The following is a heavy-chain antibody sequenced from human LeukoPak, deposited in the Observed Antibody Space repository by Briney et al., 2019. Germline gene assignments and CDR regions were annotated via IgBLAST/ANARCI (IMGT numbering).Heavy chain of an antibody. Sequence: GGSLRLSCAASGFTFSSYAMHWVRQAPGKGLEWVANIKQDGSEKYYVDSVKGRFTISRDNAKNSLYLQMHSLRAEDTGVYYCARAFYDSSGYYYPIGYWGQGTLVSVSS. CDR2: IKQDGSEK. V-gene: IGHV3-7*04. J-gene: IGHJ4*02. CDR3: ARAFYDSSGYYYPIGY. D-gene: IGHD3-22*01. CDR1: GFTFSSYA.